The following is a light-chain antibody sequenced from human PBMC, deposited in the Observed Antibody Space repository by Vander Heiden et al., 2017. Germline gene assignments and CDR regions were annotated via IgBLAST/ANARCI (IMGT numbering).Light chain of an antibody. CDR3: LLYFGGEAV. CDR2: STG. Sequence: QTVVTQEPSLTVSPRATVTLTCASSTGVVTSAYYPNWFQQKPGQAPRALIYSTGNKHSWTPARFSGTLLGGKAALTLSGVQPEDEAEYYCLLYFGGEAVFGGGTKLTV. CDR1: TGVVTSAYY. J-gene: IGLJ2*01. V-gene: IGLV7-43*01.